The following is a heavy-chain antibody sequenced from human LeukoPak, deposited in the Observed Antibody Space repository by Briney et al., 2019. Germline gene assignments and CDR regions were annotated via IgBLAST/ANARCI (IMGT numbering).Heavy chain of an antibody. CDR2: ISYDGSNK. D-gene: IGHD4-17*01. Sequence: GGSLRLSCAASGFTFSSYGMHWVRQAPGKGLEWVAVISYDGSNKYYAASVKGRFTISRDNSKNTLYLQMNSLRAEDTAVYYCARNLGDYGPFFDYWGQGTLVTVSS. V-gene: IGHV3-30*03. J-gene: IGHJ4*02. CDR3: ARNLGDYGPFFDY. CDR1: GFTFSSYG.